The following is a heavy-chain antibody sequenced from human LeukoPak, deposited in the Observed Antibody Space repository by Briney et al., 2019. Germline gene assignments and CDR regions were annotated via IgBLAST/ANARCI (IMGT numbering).Heavy chain of an antibody. CDR1: GFTFSSYS. Sequence: GGSLRLSCAASGFTFSSYSMNWVRQAPGKGLEWVSYISSSSSTIYYADSVKGRFTISRDNAKNSLYLQMNSLRDEDTAVYYRASNIDSSGYYAAFDIWGQGTMVTVSS. CDR2: ISSSSSTI. CDR3: ASNIDSSGYYAAFDI. V-gene: IGHV3-48*02. J-gene: IGHJ3*02. D-gene: IGHD3-22*01.